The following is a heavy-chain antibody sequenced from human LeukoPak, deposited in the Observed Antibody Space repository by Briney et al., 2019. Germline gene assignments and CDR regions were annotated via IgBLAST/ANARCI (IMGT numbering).Heavy chain of an antibody. J-gene: IGHJ5*02. D-gene: IGHD6-19*01. CDR1: GFTFSTST. CDR2: ISSSNDYI. V-gene: IGHV3-21*01. Sequence: GGSLRLSCAASGFTFSTSTMNWARQAPGGGLEWVSSISSSNDYIYYADSVKGRFTISRDNAKNSLYLHMNSLRAEDTAVYYCVRIPNSAGFPNWFDPWGQGTLVTVSS. CDR3: VRIPNSAGFPNWFDP.